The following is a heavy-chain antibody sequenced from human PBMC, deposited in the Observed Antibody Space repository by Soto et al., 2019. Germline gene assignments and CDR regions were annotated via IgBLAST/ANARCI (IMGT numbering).Heavy chain of an antibody. V-gene: IGHV3-53*01. CDR1: GFTVSNNY. CDR2: IYSGGRT. Sequence: EVQLVESGGDLIQPGGSLRLSCAASGFTVSNNYMNWVRQAPGKGLEWVSVIYSGGRTYYTDSVKGRFTISRDNSKNTVYLQMNSLRAEDTAVYYCARGKRDHGVAADYHGMDVWGQGTTVTVSS. J-gene: IGHJ6*02. CDR3: ARGKRDHGVAADYHGMDV. D-gene: IGHD6-25*01.